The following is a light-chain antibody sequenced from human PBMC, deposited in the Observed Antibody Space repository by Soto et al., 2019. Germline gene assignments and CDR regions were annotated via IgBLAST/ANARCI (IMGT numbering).Light chain of an antibody. Sequence: QSALTQPPSVSAAPGQKVTISCSGSSSNIGNNYVSWYQQLPGTAPKLLIYDNNQRPSGIPDRFSGSKSGTSATLGITGLQTGDEADYYCGTWDSRLSAVVFGGGTKVTVL. J-gene: IGLJ2*01. V-gene: IGLV1-51*01. CDR2: DNN. CDR3: GTWDSRLSAVV. CDR1: SSNIGNNY.